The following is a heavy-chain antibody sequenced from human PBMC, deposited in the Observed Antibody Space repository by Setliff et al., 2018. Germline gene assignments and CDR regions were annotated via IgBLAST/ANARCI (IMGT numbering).Heavy chain of an antibody. D-gene: IGHD6-6*01. CDR2: INQDGSGK. CDR3: ATYKRSSSFEY. CDR1: GFIFRSYW. J-gene: IGHJ4*02. V-gene: IGHV3-7*03. Sequence: PGGSLRLSCAASGFIFRSYWMNWVRQAPGKGLEWVATINQDGSGKYYVDSVKGRFTISRDNAKNSLYLQMNSPRAEDTAVYYCATYKRSSSFEYWGQGSLVTVSS.